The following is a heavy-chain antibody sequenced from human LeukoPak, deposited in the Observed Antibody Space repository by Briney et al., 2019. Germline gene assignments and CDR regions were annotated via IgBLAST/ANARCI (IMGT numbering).Heavy chain of an antibody. Sequence: SETLTLTCTVSGDSISSYYWSWIRQPPGKGLEWIGYIYTSGGTNYIPSLKGRVTVSIDTSKNQFSLKLSSVTAADSAVYYCARLTRLSTSPDRYYLDYWGQGALVTVSS. D-gene: IGHD6-6*01. J-gene: IGHJ4*02. CDR2: IYTSGGT. CDR1: GDSISSYY. V-gene: IGHV4-4*09. CDR3: ARLTRLSTSPDRYYLDY.